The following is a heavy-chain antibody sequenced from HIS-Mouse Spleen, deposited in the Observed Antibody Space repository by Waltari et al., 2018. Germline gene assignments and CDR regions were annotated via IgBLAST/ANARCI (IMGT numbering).Heavy chain of an antibody. D-gene: IGHD6-13*01. Sequence: QLQLQESGPVLVKPSETLSLTCTVSGGSISSSSYYWGWIRQPPGKGLEWIGSIYYSGCTSCKPSLKSRVTISVDTSKNQFSLKLSSVTAADTAVYYCAREIPYSSSWYDWYFDLWGRGTLVTVSS. V-gene: IGHV4-39*07. J-gene: IGHJ2*01. CDR1: GGSISSSSYY. CDR3: AREIPYSSSWYDWYFDL. CDR2: IYYSGCT.